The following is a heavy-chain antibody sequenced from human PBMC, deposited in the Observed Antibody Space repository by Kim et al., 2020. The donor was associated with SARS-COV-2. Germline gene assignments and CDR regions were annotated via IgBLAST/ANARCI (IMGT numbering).Heavy chain of an antibody. CDR2: IYYSGST. CDR3: ARTENQLGTARETYFDY. D-gene: IGHD2-2*01. Sequence: SETLSLTCTVSGGSISSSSYYWGWIRQPPGKGLEWIGSIYYSGSTYYNPSLKSRVTISVDTSKNQFSLKLSSVTAADTAVYYCARTENQLGTARETYFDYWGQGTLVTVSS. J-gene: IGHJ4*02. CDR1: GGSISSSSYY. V-gene: IGHV4-39*01.